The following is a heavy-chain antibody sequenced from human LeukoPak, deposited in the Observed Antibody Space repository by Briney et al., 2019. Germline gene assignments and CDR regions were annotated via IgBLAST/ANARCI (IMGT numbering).Heavy chain of an antibody. Sequence: GGSLRLSCTASGFSFSRHWMHWARHLPGKGLVWVSRISPTGSTISYADSVKVRFTVSRDNAKNALYQQVNDLRAEDTALYYCARAPNRKWSGLDFWGQGTLLTVSS. CDR2: ISPTGSTI. CDR3: ARAPNRKWSGLDF. V-gene: IGHV3-74*01. D-gene: IGHD3-10*01. CDR1: GFSFSRHW. J-gene: IGHJ4*02.